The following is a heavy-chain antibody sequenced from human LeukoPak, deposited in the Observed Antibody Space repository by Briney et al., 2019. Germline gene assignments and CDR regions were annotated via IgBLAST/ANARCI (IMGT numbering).Heavy chain of an antibody. CDR1: GFTFSSYS. Sequence: PGGSLRLSCAASGFTFSSYSMNWVPQAPGKGLEWVSSISSSSSYIYYADSVKGRFTISRDNAKNSLYLQMDSLRAEDTAVYYCARVPTGDDAFDIWGQGTMVTVSS. D-gene: IGHD7-27*01. CDR3: ARVPTGDDAFDI. J-gene: IGHJ3*02. V-gene: IGHV3-21*01. CDR2: ISSSSSYI.